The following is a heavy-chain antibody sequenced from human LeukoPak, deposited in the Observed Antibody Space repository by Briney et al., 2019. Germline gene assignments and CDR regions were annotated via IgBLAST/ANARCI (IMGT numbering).Heavy chain of an antibody. CDR2: SGST. D-gene: IGHD3-10*01. CDR3: ARTRRHYYGSGKNLTPWPAGLDV. CDR1: GGSFSDYY. Sequence: SETLSLTCTVSGGSFSDYYWTWIRQPPGKGLEWIGYSGSTNYNPSLKSRVTISVDTSKRLFSLTLSSVTEADTAVYYCARTRRHYYGSGKNLTPWPAGLDVWGQGTTVIVS. V-gene: IGHV4-59*01. J-gene: IGHJ6*02.